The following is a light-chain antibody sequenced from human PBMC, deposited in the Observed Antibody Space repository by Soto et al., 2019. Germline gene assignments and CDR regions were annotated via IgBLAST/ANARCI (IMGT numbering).Light chain of an antibody. Sequence: QSVLTQPPSASATPGQMVTISCSGSSSNIGSNYVYWYQQIPGTAPKLLIFNNNQRPSGVPDRFSGSKSGTAASLAISGLQSEDEADYYCAAWDDTLHGPIWVFGGGTKLTVL. CDR2: NNN. CDR3: AAWDDTLHGPIWV. V-gene: IGLV1-44*01. J-gene: IGLJ3*02. CDR1: SSNIGSNY.